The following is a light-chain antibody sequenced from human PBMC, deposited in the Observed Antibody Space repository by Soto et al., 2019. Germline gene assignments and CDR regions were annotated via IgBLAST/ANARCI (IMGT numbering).Light chain of an antibody. V-gene: IGLV2-8*01. CDR2: EVT. CDR1: SSDVGGYNH. Sequence: QSALTQPPSASGSPGQSVTVSCTGTSSDVGGYNHVSWYQQHPGKAPKLMIYEVTKRPSGVPDRFSGSKSGDTASLTVSGLQAEDEADYYCSSFAGFNNFYVFGTGTKVTVL. J-gene: IGLJ1*01. CDR3: SSFAGFNNFYV.